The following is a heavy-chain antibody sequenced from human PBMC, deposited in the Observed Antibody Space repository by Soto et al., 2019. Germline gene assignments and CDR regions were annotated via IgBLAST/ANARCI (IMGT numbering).Heavy chain of an antibody. Sequence: PGGSLRLSCAASGLTFSNAWMNWVRKAPGKGLEWVGRIKSKTDGGTTDYAAPVKGRFTISRDDSKNTLYLQMNSLKTEDTAVYYCTTGDDSSGYYYAYYYYGMDVWGQGTTVTVSS. D-gene: IGHD3-22*01. CDR3: TTGDDSSGYYYAYYYYGMDV. CDR1: GLTFSNAW. V-gene: IGHV3-15*07. CDR2: IKSKTDGGTT. J-gene: IGHJ6*02.